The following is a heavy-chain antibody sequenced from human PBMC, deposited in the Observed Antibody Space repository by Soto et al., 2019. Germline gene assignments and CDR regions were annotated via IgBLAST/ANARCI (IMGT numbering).Heavy chain of an antibody. Sequence: QVTLKESGPVLVKPTETLTLTCTVSGFLLSNARMGVTWIRQPPGKALEWLAHIFSNDEKSYSTSLKSRLTISKDTSKSHVVLTMTNIDPVDTATYYCARHGRGVGARPLDYWGQGTLVTVSS. CDR1: GFLLSNARMG. CDR2: IFSNDEK. J-gene: IGHJ4*02. V-gene: IGHV2-26*01. D-gene: IGHD1-26*01. CDR3: ARHGRGVGARPLDY.